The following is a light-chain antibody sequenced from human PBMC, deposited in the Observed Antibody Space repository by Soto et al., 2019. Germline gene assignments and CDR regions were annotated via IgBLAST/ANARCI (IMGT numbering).Light chain of an antibody. CDR2: EVN. J-gene: IGLJ1*01. CDR1: ISNIGSNY. V-gene: IGLV2-18*01. Sequence: QSVLTQPPSASGTPGQSVTISCSGRISNIGSNYVHWYQQPPGTAPKLMIYEVNNRPSGVPDRFSGSTSGNTASLTISGLQAEDEADYYCSLYTSISTYVFGTGTKVTVL. CDR3: SLYTSISTYV.